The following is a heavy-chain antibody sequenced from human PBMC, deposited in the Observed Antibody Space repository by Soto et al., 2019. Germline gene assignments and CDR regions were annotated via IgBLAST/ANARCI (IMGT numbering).Heavy chain of an antibody. D-gene: IGHD3-3*01. CDR1: GGSISSSSYY. J-gene: IGHJ5*02. Sequence: LSLTCNVSGGSISSSSYYWGWIRQPPGKGLEWIGSIYYSGSTYYNPSLKSRVTISVDTSKNQFSLKLSSVTAADTVVYYCARLFLGITIFGVVITANWFDPWGQGTLVTVSS. V-gene: IGHV4-39*01. CDR3: ARLFLGITIFGVVITANWFDP. CDR2: IYYSGST.